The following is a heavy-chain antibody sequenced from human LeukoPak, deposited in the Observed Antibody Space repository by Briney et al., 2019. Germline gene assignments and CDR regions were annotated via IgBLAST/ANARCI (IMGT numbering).Heavy chain of an antibody. CDR3: ARHPIVPKRYYYDSSGYYYYYYYMDV. V-gene: IGHV1-69*13. J-gene: IGHJ6*03. CDR2: IIPIFGTA. Sequence: ASVKVSCKASGGTFSSYAISWVRQAPGQGLEWMGVIIPIFGTANYAQKFQGRVTITADESTSTAYMELSSLRSEDTAVYYCARHPIVPKRYYYDSSGYYYYYYYMDVWGEGTTVTVSS. D-gene: IGHD3-22*01. CDR1: GGTFSSYA.